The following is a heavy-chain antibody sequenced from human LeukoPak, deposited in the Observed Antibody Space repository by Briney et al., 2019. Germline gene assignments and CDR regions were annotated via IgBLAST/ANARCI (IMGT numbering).Heavy chain of an antibody. J-gene: IGHJ6*03. CDR1: GYSFTSYW. Sequence: GESLKISCKGSGYSFTSYWIGWVRQVPGKGLEWMGIIYPGDSDTRYSPSFRGLLTISADKSISTAYLQWSSLKASDTAMYYCARSAGTDYYMDVWGKGTTVTISS. CDR2: IYPGDSDT. V-gene: IGHV5-51*01. D-gene: IGHD6-19*01. CDR3: ARSAGTDYYMDV.